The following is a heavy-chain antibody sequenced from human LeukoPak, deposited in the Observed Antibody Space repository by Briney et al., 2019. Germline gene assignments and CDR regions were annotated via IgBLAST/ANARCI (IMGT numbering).Heavy chain of an antibody. Sequence: PSETLSLTCTVSGGSISGYYWSWIRQPPGKGLEWIGYMSYSGSTNYNPSLKSRVTISVDTSKNQFSLKLSSVTAADTAVYYCARDRERAFDIWGQGTLVTVSS. J-gene: IGHJ3*02. CDR3: ARDRERAFDI. CDR1: GGSISGYY. CDR2: MSYSGST. V-gene: IGHV4-59*01. D-gene: IGHD1-26*01.